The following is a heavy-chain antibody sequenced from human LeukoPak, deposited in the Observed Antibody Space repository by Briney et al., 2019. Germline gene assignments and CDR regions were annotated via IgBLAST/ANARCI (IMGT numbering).Heavy chain of an antibody. CDR2: IKQDGSEK. CDR3: ARDLISPTVTTGYYFDY. D-gene: IGHD4-17*01. Sequence: GGSLRLSCAASGFTFSSYWMSWVRQAPGKGLEWVANIKQDGSEKYYVDSVKGRFTISRDNAKNSLYLQMNRLRAEDTAVYYCARDLISPTVTTGYYFDYWGQGTLVTVSS. CDR1: GFTFSSYW. V-gene: IGHV3-7*01. J-gene: IGHJ4*02.